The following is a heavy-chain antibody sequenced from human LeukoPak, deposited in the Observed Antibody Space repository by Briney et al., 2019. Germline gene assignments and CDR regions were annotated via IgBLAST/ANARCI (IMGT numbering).Heavy chain of an antibody. J-gene: IGHJ4*02. CDR3: ALWIQLWGNFVY. CDR1: GCTFSSYA. D-gene: IGHD5-18*01. V-gene: IGHV1-69*04. Sequence: SVKVSCKASGCTFSSYAISWVRQAPGQGLEWMGRIIPILGIANYAQKFQGRVTITADKSTSTAYMELSSLRSEDTAVYYCALWIQLWGNFVYWGQGTLVTVSS. CDR2: IIPILGIA.